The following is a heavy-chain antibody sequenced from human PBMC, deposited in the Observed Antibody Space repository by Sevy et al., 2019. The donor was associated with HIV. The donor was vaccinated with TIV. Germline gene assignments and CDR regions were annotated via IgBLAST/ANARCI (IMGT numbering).Heavy chain of an antibody. CDR1: GFTFRDYF. CDR2: ISGSATTI. Sequence: GGSLRLSCAVSGFTFRDYFMTWIRQAPGRGLEWVSYISGSATTIYYADSVKGRFTISRDSANNSLYLQMNSLRAEDTAVYYCARDHTKLGYCSSTSRPADFDYRGQGILVTVSS. CDR3: ARDHTKLGYCSSTSRPADFDY. J-gene: IGHJ4*02. V-gene: IGHV3-11*01. D-gene: IGHD2-2*01.